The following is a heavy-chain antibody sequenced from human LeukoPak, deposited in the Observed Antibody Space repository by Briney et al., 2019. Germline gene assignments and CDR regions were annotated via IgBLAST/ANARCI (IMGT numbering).Heavy chain of an antibody. CDR2: IYYSGST. CDR3: ARGVVGPGYDSSGYYFDY. D-gene: IGHD3-22*01. J-gene: IGHJ4*02. V-gene: IGHV4-61*01. Sequence: PSETLSLTCTVSGGSVSSGSYYWSWIRQPPGKGLEWIGYIYYSGSTNYNPSLKRRVAISVDTSKNQFSLKLSSVTAADTAVYYCARGVVGPGYDSSGYYFDYWGQGTLVTVSS. CDR1: GGSVSSGSYY.